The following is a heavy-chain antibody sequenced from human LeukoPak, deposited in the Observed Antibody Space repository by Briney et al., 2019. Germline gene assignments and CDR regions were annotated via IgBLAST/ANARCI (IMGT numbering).Heavy chain of an antibody. J-gene: IGHJ4*02. CDR2: IYYSGST. CDR3: ARADSDYGSGLDY. Sequence: PSQTLSLTCTVSGGSISSGDYYWSWIRQPPGKGLEWIGYIYYSGSTHYNPSLKSRVTISVDTSKNQFSLKLSSVTAADTALYYCARADSDYGSGLDYWGQGTLVTVSS. V-gene: IGHV4-30-4*01. CDR1: GGSISSGDYY. D-gene: IGHD3-10*01.